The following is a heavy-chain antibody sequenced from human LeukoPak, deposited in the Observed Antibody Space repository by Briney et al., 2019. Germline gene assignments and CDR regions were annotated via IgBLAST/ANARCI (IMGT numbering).Heavy chain of an antibody. D-gene: IGHD3/OR15-3a*01. V-gene: IGHV3-30-3*01. Sequence: GGSLRLSCAASGFTFSSYAMHWVRQAPGKGLEWVAVISYDGSNKYYADSVKGRFTISRDNSKNTLYLQMNSLRSDDTAVYYCARDRGADWLPDYWGQGTLVTVSS. CDR3: ARDRGADWLPDY. CDR1: GFTFSSYA. CDR2: ISYDGSNK. J-gene: IGHJ4*02.